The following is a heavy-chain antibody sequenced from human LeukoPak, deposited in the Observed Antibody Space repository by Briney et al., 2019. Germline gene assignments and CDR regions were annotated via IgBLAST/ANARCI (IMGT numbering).Heavy chain of an antibody. Sequence: SVKVSCKASGGTFSSYAISWVRQAPGQGLEWMGRIIPILGIANYAQKFQGRVTITADKSTSTAYMELSSLRSEDTAVYYCARDLGGSYYRFDYWGQGTLVTVSS. V-gene: IGHV1-69*04. J-gene: IGHJ4*02. CDR3: ARDLGGSYYRFDY. CDR2: IIPILGIA. D-gene: IGHD1-26*01. CDR1: GGTFSSYA.